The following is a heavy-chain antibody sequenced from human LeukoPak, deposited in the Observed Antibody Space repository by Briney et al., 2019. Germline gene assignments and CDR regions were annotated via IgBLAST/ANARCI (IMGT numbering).Heavy chain of an antibody. Sequence: GGSLRLSCAASGFTFSSYAMSWVRQAPGNGLEWVSAISGSGGSTYYADSVKGRFTISRDNSKNTLYLQMNSLRAEDTAVYYCAKPTLYGGKPFDYWGQGTLVTVSS. CDR1: GFTFSSYA. V-gene: IGHV3-23*01. CDR3: AKPTLYGGKPFDY. CDR2: ISGSGGST. J-gene: IGHJ4*02. D-gene: IGHD2-15*01.